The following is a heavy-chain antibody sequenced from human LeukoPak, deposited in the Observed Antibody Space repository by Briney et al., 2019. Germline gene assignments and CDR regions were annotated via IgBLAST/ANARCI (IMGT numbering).Heavy chain of an antibody. Sequence: GASVNVSCKASGYTFTSYAMHWVRQAPGQRLEWMGWINAGNGNTKYSQKFQGRVTITRDTSASTAYMELSSLRSEDTAVYYCARSIAARPSVRDFDYWGQGTLVTVSS. CDR1: GYTFTSYA. V-gene: IGHV1-3*01. D-gene: IGHD6-6*01. CDR2: INAGNGNT. J-gene: IGHJ4*02. CDR3: ARSIAARPSVRDFDY.